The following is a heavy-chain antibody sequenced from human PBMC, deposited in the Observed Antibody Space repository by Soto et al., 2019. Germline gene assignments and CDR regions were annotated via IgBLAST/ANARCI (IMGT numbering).Heavy chain of an antibody. CDR1: GFTFSSYS. CDR2: ISSSSSTI. Sequence: PGGSLRLSCAASGFTFSSYSMNWVRQAPGKGLEWVSYISSSSSTIYYADSVKGRFTISRDNAKNSLYLQMNSLRDEDTSVYYCARDPRLQPRVRFDPWGQGTLVTVSS. V-gene: IGHV3-48*02. J-gene: IGHJ5*02. CDR3: ARDPRLQPRVRFDP. D-gene: IGHD4-4*01.